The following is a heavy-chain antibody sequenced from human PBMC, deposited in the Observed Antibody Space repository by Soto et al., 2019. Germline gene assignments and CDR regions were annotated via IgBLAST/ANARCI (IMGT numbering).Heavy chain of an antibody. CDR1: GFTISGAW. J-gene: IGHJ4*02. CDR2: IKTKAQGETT. CDR3: TTGSVEGY. Sequence: EVQLVESGGGLVKPGGSLRLSCAASGFTISGAWMNWVRQAPGKGLEWVGRIKTKAQGETTDYAAPVKGRFTISRDDSENTLSLQMSNLKIEDTAVYFCTTGSVEGYWGQGTLVTVSS. D-gene: IGHD1-26*01. V-gene: IGHV3-15*07.